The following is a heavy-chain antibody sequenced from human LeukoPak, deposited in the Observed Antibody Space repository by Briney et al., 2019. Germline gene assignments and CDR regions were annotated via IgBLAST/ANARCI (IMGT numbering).Heavy chain of an antibody. CDR3: ATITRYHSDGYSSRGYNDY. CDR2: INPNSGGT. Sequence: ASVTVSFTASGYTFTVYNMHWVRQAPGQGLEWMGWINPNSGGTNYAQKFQGRVTMTRDTSITTAYMELSSLTSDDTAVYYCATITRYHSDGYSSRGYNDYWGQGTLVTVSS. J-gene: IGHJ4*02. D-gene: IGHD5-24*01. CDR1: GYTFTVYN. V-gene: IGHV1-2*02.